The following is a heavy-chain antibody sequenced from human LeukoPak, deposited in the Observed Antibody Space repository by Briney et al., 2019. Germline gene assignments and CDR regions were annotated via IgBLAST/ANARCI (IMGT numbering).Heavy chain of an antibody. J-gene: IGHJ4*02. CDR2: ISGSGGST. V-gene: IGHV3-23*01. D-gene: IGHD3-16*02. CDR1: GFTFSSYA. CDR3: AKDTFIMITFGGVIVEPRDDY. Sequence: GGSLRLSCAASGFTFSSYAMSWVRQAPGKGLEWVSAISGSGGSTYYADSVKGRFTISRDNSKNKLYLQMNSLTAEDTAVYYCAKDTFIMITFGGVIVEPRDDYWGQGTLVTVSS.